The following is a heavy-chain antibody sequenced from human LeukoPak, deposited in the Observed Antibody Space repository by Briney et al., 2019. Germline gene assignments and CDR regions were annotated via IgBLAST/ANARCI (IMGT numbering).Heavy chain of an antibody. V-gene: IGHV4-39*01. D-gene: IGHD2-2*01. J-gene: IGHJ6*02. CDR1: GASISSSSYY. CDR3: ARIVVVPTAMPRGATTYYYYGMDV. CDR2: IYYSGCT. Sequence: SETLSLTCPVSGASISSSSYYWGWIRQPPGKGLEWIGSIYYSGCTYYNPSLNSPATITVATTKNQFYLKLSAVTAADTAVYYCARIVVVPTAMPRGATTYYYYGMDVWGQGTTVTVSS.